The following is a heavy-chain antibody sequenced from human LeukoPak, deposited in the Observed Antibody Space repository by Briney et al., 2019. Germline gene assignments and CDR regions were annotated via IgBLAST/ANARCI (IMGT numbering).Heavy chain of an antibody. V-gene: IGHV3-7*03. J-gene: IGHJ4*02. D-gene: IGHD3-22*01. Sequence: PGGSLRLSCAASGFTFSLYWMNWVRRAPGKGLEWVANIKQDGSEKNYVDSVKGRFTISRDNAKNSLYLQMNSLRAEDTAVYYCAKADYYYDSSGPLGYWGQGTLVTVSS. CDR2: IKQDGSEK. CDR3: AKADYYYDSSGPLGY. CDR1: GFTFSLYW.